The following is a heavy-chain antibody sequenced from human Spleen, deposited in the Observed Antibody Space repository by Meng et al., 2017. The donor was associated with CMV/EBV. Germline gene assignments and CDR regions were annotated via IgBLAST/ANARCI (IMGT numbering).Heavy chain of an antibody. J-gene: IGHJ5*02. Sequence: ASVKVSCKASGYTFISYYIHWVRQAPGQGLEWMGIINPSGGTTTYAQKFEGRVTMARDTSTSTVYMELSSLRSEDTAVYYCARDPIDLAAFGHNWFDPWGQGTLVTV. CDR2: INPSGGTT. D-gene: IGHD6-13*01. CDR1: GYTFISYY. V-gene: IGHV1-46*01. CDR3: ARDPIDLAAFGHNWFDP.